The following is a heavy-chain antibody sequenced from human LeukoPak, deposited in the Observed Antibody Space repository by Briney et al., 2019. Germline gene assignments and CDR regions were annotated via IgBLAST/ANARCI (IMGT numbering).Heavy chain of an antibody. D-gene: IGHD3-22*01. Sequence: SETLSLTCTVSGPSISSSSYYWGWIRQPPGKGLEWIVSIYYSGSTYYNPSLKSRFTMSVDTSKNQFSLKLSSVTAADTAVYYWARRYYDSSGYNYYFDYWGQGTLVTVSS. V-gene: IGHV4-39*01. CDR2: IYYSGST. J-gene: IGHJ4*02. CDR3: ARRYYDSSGYNYYFDY. CDR1: GPSISSSSYY.